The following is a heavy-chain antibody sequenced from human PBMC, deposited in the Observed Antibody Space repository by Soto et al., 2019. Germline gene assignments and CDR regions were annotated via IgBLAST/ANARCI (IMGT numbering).Heavy chain of an antibody. J-gene: IGHJ6*02. CDR2: IIPIFGTA. V-gene: IGHV1-69*13. D-gene: IGHD6-13*01. CDR3: ALQGGYSSSWYPNENYYYYYGMDV. CDR1: GGTFSSYA. Sequence: ASVKVSCKASGGTFSSYAISWVRQAPGQGLEWMGGIIPIFGTANYAQKFQGRVTITADESTSTAYMELSSLRSEDTAVYYCALQGGYSSSWYPNENYYYYYGMDVWGQGTTVTVSS.